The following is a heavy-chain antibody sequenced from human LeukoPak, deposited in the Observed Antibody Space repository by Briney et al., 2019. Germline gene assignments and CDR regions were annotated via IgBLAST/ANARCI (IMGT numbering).Heavy chain of an antibody. CDR3: ARDIRGTHDY. CDR1: GGSISSYY. D-gene: IGHD1-1*01. CDR2: IYYSGST. V-gene: IGHV4-59*12. Sequence: SETLSLTCTVSGGSISSYYWSWIRQPPGKGLEWIGYIYYSGSTNYNPSLKSRVTISVDTFKNQFSLKLSSVTAADTAVYYCARDIRGTHDYWGQGTLVTVSS. J-gene: IGHJ4*02.